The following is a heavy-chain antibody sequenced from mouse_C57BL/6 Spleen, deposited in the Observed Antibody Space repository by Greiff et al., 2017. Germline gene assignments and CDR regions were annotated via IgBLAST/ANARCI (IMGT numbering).Heavy chain of an antibody. CDR2: ISDGGSYT. Sequence: EVKLVESGGGLVKPGGSLKLSCAASGFTFSSYAMSWVRPTPEKRLEWVATISDGGSYTYYPDNVKGRFTISRDNAKNNLYLQMSHLKSEDTAMYYCARDRRDYDYDWFAYWGQGTLVTVSA. D-gene: IGHD2-4*01. V-gene: IGHV5-4*01. CDR3: ARDRRDYDYDWFAY. J-gene: IGHJ3*01. CDR1: GFTFSSYA.